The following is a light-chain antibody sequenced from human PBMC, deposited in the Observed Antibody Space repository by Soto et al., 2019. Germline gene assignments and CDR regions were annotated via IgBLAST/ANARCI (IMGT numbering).Light chain of an antibody. V-gene: IGKV1-9*01. J-gene: IGKJ4*01. Sequence: QLTQSPSSLSASVGDRVTITCRASQGISSYLAWYQQKPGKAPKLLIYAASTLQSGVPSRFSGSGSGTDFTLTISSLQTEDFATYYCQQLNSYPITFGGGTKVDIK. CDR3: QQLNSYPIT. CDR1: QGISSY. CDR2: AAS.